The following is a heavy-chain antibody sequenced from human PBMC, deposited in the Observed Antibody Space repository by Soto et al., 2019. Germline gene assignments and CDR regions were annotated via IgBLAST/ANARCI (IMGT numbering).Heavy chain of an antibody. CDR2: LSGSGGST. J-gene: IGHJ4*02. D-gene: IGHD6-13*01. CDR3: SKPQQLVLRVKYYFDY. Sequence: EVQLLESGGGLVQPGGSLRLSCAASGFTFSSYAMSWVRQAPVKGLELVSALSGSGGSTYYADSVKGRFTISRDNSKNTLYLQMHSLRAEDTAVYYCSKPQQLVLRVKYYFDYWGQGNLVTVSS. V-gene: IGHV3-23*01. CDR1: GFTFSSYA.